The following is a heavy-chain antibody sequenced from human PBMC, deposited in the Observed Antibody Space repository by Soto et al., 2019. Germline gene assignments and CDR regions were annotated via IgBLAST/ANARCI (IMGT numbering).Heavy chain of an antibody. CDR3: ARARLDTPALEY. Sequence: QVQLVESGGGVVQPGRSLRLSCAASGFSFRSYAMHWVHQAPGKGLEWVAVMSYDGSDKDYADSVKGRFTISRDNSKNTLYLQMSSVRAEDTAVYYCARARLDTPALEYWGQGTLVTVSS. CDR2: MSYDGSDK. J-gene: IGHJ4*02. CDR1: GFSFRSYA. V-gene: IGHV3-30-3*01. D-gene: IGHD2-2*01.